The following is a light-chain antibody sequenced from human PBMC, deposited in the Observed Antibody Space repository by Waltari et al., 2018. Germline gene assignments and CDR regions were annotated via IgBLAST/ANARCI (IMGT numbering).Light chain of an antibody. Sequence: DIQMTQSPSSLSASVGDRVTITCRASQSISNYLNWYQQKPWKAPKLLIYAASTLQSGAPSRFSGSGSGTYFTLTISSLQPEDFATYYCQQSYNTPTLGPGTKVEI. J-gene: IGKJ3*01. V-gene: IGKV1-39*01. CDR1: QSISNY. CDR2: AAS. CDR3: QQSYNTPT.